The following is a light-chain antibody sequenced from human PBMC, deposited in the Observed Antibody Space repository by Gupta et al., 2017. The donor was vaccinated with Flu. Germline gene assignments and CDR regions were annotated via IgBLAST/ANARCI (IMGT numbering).Light chain of an antibody. J-gene: IGKJ4*01. CDR3: QQRSVWPPSLT. CDR1: QSVGAY. CDR2: DAS. Sequence: TLSLSPGERATLSCRASQSVGAYLAWYQQTPGQAPRLLIYDASNRATGIPARFSGSGSGTDFTLTISSLEPEDFAVYYCQQRSVWPPSLTFGGGTKVEIK. V-gene: IGKV3-11*01.